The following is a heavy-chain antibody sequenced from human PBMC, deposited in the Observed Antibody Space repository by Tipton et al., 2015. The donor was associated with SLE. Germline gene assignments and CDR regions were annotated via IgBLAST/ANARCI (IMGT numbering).Heavy chain of an antibody. D-gene: IGHD3-22*01. Sequence: SLRLSCAASGFTFSSYGMHWVRQAPAKGLEWVAVIWYDGSNKHYADSVKGRFAISRDNSKNTLYLQMNSLRPEDTAVYYYARAQYYYDSSGYHKGDYFDYWGQGTLVTVSS. CDR2: IWYDGSNK. CDR3: ARAQYYYDSSGYHKGDYFDY. CDR1: GFTFSSYG. J-gene: IGHJ4*02. V-gene: IGHV3-33*01.